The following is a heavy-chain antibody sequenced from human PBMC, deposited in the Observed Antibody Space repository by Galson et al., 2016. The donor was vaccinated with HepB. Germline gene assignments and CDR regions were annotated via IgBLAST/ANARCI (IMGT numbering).Heavy chain of an antibody. D-gene: IGHD4-11*01. Sequence: SLRLSCAASGFTFSNAWMSWVRQAPGRGVEWVGRIKSKKDGVTTDYATPVKDRFTISRDDSKNTLYLQMNSLKTEDTAVYYCITIGTVTTWYYYGMDVWGQGTMVTVSS. CDR1: GFTFSNAW. CDR3: ITIGTVTTWYYYGMDV. CDR2: IKSKKDGVTT. J-gene: IGHJ6*02. V-gene: IGHV3-15*01.